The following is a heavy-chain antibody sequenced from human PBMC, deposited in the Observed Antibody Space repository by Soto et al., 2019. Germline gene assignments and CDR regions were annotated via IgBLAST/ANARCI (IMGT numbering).Heavy chain of an antibody. Sequence: ASVKVSCKASGYTFTSYAMHWVRQAPGQRLEWMGWIIPSLGITNYAQKFQGRVTMTGNNSTSTAYMELSSLRSEDTAVYYCARVPSSSNYYYYYYMDVWGKGTTVTVSS. CDR3: ARVPSSSNYYYYYYMDV. D-gene: IGHD3-10*01. V-gene: IGHV1-3*01. CDR1: GYTFTSYA. CDR2: IIPSLGIT. J-gene: IGHJ6*03.